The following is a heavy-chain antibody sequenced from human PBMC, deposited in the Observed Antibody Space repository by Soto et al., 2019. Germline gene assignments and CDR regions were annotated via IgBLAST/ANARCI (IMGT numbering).Heavy chain of an antibody. CDR1: GDTFTDYY. Sequence: QVQLVQSGAEVKKPGASVKVSCKASGDTFTDYYIHWVRQAPGQGLEWMGTVNPSGGHTTYAQHFLGRMSMTRDTSTSTLYMELTSLTSEDTAVYYCARGGHVVVVTSALDYWGQGTLVTVSS. J-gene: IGHJ4*02. CDR3: ARGGHVVVVTSALDY. CDR2: VNPSGGHT. D-gene: IGHD2-21*02. V-gene: IGHV1-46*01.